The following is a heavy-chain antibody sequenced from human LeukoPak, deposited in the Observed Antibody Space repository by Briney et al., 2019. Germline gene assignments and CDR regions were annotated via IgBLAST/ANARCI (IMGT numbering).Heavy chain of an antibody. J-gene: IGHJ4*02. D-gene: IGHD6-13*01. V-gene: IGHV4-59*12. CDR2: TYYSGST. Sequence: SETLSLTCTVSGGSISSYYWSWIRQPPGKGLEWIGYTYYSGSTYYNPSLKSRVTISVDTSKNQFSLKLSSVTAADTAVYYCARDTQQPAHPNYFDYWGQGTLVTVSS. CDR1: GGSISSYY. CDR3: ARDTQQPAHPNYFDY.